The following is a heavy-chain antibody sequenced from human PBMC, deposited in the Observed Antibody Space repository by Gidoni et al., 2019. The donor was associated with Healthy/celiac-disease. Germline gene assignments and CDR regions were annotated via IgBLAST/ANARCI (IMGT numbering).Heavy chain of an antibody. CDR1: RFTFSSYG. D-gene: IGHD2-21*01. V-gene: IGHV3-30*18. CDR2: ISYDGSNK. CDR3: AKDMSYCGGDCPSGY. Sequence: QLQLVESGGGVVQLGRSLSLSCPAPRFTFSSYGMHWVRQAPGKGLEWVAVISYDGSNKYYADSVKSRFTISRDNSKNTLYLQMNSLRAEDTAVYYCAKDMSYCGGDCPSGYWGQGTLVTVSS. J-gene: IGHJ4*02.